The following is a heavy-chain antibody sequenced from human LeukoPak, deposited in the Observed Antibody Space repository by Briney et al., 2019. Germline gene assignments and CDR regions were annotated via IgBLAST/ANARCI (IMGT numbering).Heavy chain of an antibody. CDR2: IDTNTRNP. J-gene: IGHJ4*02. CDR1: GYTFTNYT. D-gene: IGHD3-22*01. CDR3: TRGRDTTGYFVY. Sequence: ASVKVSFKASGYTFTNYTINWVRLAPGQGLEWMGWIDTNTRNPTYAQGFAGRFVFSLDTSVTTTYLQISSLRAEDTAVYYCTRGRDTTGYFVYWGQGTLVTVSS. V-gene: IGHV7-4-1*02.